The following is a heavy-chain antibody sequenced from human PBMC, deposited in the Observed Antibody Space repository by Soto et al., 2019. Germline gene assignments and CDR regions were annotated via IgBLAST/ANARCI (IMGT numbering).Heavy chain of an antibody. CDR3: AKFEYSSGWYDYYFDY. J-gene: IGHJ4*02. Sequence: GGSLRLSCAASGFTFSSYAMSWVRQAPGKGLEWVSAISGSGGSTYYADSVKGRFTISRDNSKNTLYLQMNSLRAEDTAVYYCAKFEYSSGWYDYYFDYWGQGTLVTVSS. CDR2: ISGSGGST. CDR1: GFTFSSYA. D-gene: IGHD6-19*01. V-gene: IGHV3-23*01.